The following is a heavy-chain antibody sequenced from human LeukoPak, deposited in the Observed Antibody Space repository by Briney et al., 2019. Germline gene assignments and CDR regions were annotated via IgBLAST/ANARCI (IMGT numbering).Heavy chain of an antibody. CDR2: ISGSGGST. D-gene: IGHD3-22*01. V-gene: IGHV3-23*01. CDR3: AKGNTYYYDSSGQ. CDR1: GFTFSSYG. Sequence: GGSLRLSCAASGFTFSSYGMHWVRQAPGKGLEWVSAISGSGGSTYYADSVKGRFTISRDNSKNTLYLQMNSLRAEDTAVYYCAKGNTYYYDSSGQWGQGTLVTVSS. J-gene: IGHJ4*02.